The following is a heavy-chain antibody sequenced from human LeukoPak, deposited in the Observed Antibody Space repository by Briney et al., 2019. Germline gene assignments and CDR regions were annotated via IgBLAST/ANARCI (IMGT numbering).Heavy chain of an antibody. CDR2: ISGSGGST. J-gene: IGHJ4*02. D-gene: IGHD2/OR15-2a*01. CDR1: GFTFSSYA. CDR3: AKFSSIAVFDY. Sequence: PGGSLRLSCAASGFTFSSYAMSWVRQAPGKGLEGVSAISGSGGSTYYADSVRGRFTISRDNSKNTLYLQMNNLRAEDTAVYYCAKFSSIAVFDYWGQGTLVTVSS. V-gene: IGHV3-23*01.